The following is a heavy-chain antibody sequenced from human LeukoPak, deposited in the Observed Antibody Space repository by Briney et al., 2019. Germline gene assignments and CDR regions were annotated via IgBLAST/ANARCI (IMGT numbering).Heavy chain of an antibody. CDR1: GYTFTSYD. J-gene: IGHJ3*02. Sequence: ASVKVSCKASGYTFTSYDINWVRQATGQGLEWMGWMNPNSGNTGYAQKFQGRVTMTRNTSISTAYMELSSLRSEDTAVYYCARPRGGSRTKGNAFDIWGQGTMVTVS. CDR3: ARPRGGSRTKGNAFDI. V-gene: IGHV1-8*01. D-gene: IGHD2-2*01. CDR2: MNPNSGNT.